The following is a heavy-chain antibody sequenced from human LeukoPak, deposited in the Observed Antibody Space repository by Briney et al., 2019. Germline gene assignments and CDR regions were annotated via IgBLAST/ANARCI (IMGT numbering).Heavy chain of an antibody. CDR1: GFTFGDYW. CDR3: VRDSNYHPDC. Sequence: GGSLTLSCAASGFTFGDYWMHWVRQPPGKGLVWVSRINSDGSSANYAASMKGGSTMSRDNAKNTLHLQMNSLRVEDTAVYYCVRDSNYHPDCWGQGTLVTVSS. V-gene: IGHV3-74*01. J-gene: IGHJ4*02. D-gene: IGHD4-11*01. CDR2: INSDGSSA.